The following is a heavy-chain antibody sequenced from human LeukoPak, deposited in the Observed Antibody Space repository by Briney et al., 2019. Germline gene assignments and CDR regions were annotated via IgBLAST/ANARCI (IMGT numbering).Heavy chain of an antibody. CDR3: ARQGELLRFDY. CDR2: INHSGST. J-gene: IGHJ4*02. Sequence: SETLSLTCAVYGGSFSGYYWSWIRQPPGKGLEWIGEINHSGSTNYNPSLKSRVTISVDTSKNQFSLKLSSVTAADTAVYYCARQGELLRFDYWGQGTLVTVSS. CDR1: GGSFSGYY. V-gene: IGHV4-34*01. D-gene: IGHD1-26*01.